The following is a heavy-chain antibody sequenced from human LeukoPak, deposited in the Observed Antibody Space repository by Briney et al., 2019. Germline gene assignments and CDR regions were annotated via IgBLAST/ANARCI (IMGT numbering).Heavy chain of an antibody. CDR1: GFTFTDHP. CDR2: IGGDGIA. Sequence: GESLRLSCVASGFTFTDHPMNWVRQAPGKGLEWISYIGGDGIAFYADSVKGRFTASRDDARKSMYLQMNSLRVEDTAVYYCAKDRANWAIDDWGQGTQVTVSS. D-gene: IGHD3-16*01. J-gene: IGHJ4*02. CDR3: AKDRANWAIDD. V-gene: IGHV3-69-1*01.